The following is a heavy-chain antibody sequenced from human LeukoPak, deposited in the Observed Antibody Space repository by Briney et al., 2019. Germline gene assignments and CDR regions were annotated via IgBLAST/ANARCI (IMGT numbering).Heavy chain of an antibody. CDR1: GFTFSSYG. D-gene: IGHD6-13*01. V-gene: IGHV3-30*12. J-gene: IGHJ4*02. CDR2: ISYDGSNK. CDR3: AKGWEAAAFFDY. Sequence: GGSLRLSCAASGFTFSSYGIHWVRQAPGKGLEWVAVISYDGSNKYYADSVKGRFTISRDNSKNTLYLQMNSLRAEDTAVYYCAKGWEAAAFFDYWGQGTLVTVSS.